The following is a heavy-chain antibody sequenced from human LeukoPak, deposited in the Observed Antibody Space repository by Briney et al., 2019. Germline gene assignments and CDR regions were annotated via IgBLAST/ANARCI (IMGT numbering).Heavy chain of an antibody. J-gene: IGHJ3*02. Sequence: GGSLRLSCAASGFTFSSYGMHWVRQAPGKGLEWVSVIYSGGSTDYADSVKGRFIISRDNSKNTLYLQMNSLRAEDTAVYYCARGYGNYGRAFDIWGQGTLVTVSS. CDR1: GFTFSSYG. D-gene: IGHD4-11*01. V-gene: IGHV3-66*01. CDR2: IYSGGST. CDR3: ARGYGNYGRAFDI.